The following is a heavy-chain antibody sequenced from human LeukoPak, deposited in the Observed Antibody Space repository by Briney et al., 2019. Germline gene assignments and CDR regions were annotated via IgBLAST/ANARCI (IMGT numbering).Heavy chain of an antibody. J-gene: IGHJ5*02. V-gene: IGHV3-33*01. D-gene: IGHD6-13*01. CDR2: IWYDGNNK. CDR3: ASSAAAALAP. CDR1: GFTFSSYG. Sequence: GRSLRLSCAASGFTFSSYGMHWVRQAPGKGLEWVAVIWYDGNNKYYADSVKGRFTISRDNSKNTLYLQMNSLRAEDTAVYYCASSAAAALAPWGQGTLVTVSS.